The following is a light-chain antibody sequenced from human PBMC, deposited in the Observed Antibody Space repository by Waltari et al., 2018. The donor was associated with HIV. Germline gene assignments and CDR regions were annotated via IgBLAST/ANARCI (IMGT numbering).Light chain of an antibody. CDR1: QGISNY. V-gene: IGKV1-27*01. CDR3: QKYNRAPLT. CDR2: AAS. J-gene: IGKJ4*01. Sequence: DIQMTQSPSSLSASVGDTVTITCRASQGISNYLAWYQQKSGEVPNLLIYAASTLQSGVPSRFSGSGSGTDFTLTISSLQPEDVGTYFCQKYNRAPLTFGGGTKVEIK.